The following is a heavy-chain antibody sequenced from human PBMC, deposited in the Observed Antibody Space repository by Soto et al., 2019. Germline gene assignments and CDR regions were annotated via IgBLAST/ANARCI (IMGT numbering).Heavy chain of an antibody. D-gene: IGHD5-12*01. Sequence: DVPLVESGGGLAQPGGSLRLSCVGSGFTFSSYWMHWVRQAPGKGLVWVSRINADGSTTNYADSVKGRFTVSRDNAKNTVYLQMNSLRDEDTAVYYCARGNHRWLQLWYFDLWGRGTLVTVSS. V-gene: IGHV3-74*01. CDR3: ARGNHRWLQLWYFDL. J-gene: IGHJ2*01. CDR1: GFTFSSYW. CDR2: INADGSTT.